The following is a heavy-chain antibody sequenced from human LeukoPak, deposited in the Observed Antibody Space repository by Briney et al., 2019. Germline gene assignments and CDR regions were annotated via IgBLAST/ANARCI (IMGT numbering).Heavy chain of an antibody. J-gene: IGHJ4*02. CDR1: GYTFTSYG. CDR3: ARQTIFGVIINPLDS. CDR2: INTYNGNT. Sequence: ASVKVSCKASGYTFTSYGISWVRQAPGQGLEWMGWINTYNGNTFYAQMLQGRVTMTTDTSTSTAYMELTSLTSDDTAVYYCARQTIFGVIINPLDSWGQGTLVTVSS. D-gene: IGHD3-3*01. V-gene: IGHV1-18*01.